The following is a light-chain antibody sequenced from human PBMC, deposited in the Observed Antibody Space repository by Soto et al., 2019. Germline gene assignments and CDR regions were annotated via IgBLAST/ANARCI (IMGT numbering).Light chain of an antibody. CDR3: QQYNSYPLT. CDR2: DAS. Sequence: DIQMTQSPSTLSASVGDRVTITCRASQSIRSWLAWYQQKPGKAPKLLIYDASSLESGVASRFSGSGSGTEFTLTISSLQPDDFATYYGQQYNSYPLTVGGGTKVEIK. V-gene: IGKV1-5*01. J-gene: IGKJ4*01. CDR1: QSIRSW.